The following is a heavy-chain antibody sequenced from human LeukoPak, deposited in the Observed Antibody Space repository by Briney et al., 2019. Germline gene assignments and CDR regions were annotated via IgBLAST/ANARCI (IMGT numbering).Heavy chain of an antibody. CDR3: AKDAPPYCSSTSCFGY. J-gene: IGHJ4*02. CDR2: IRYDGSNK. CDR1: GFTFSSYG. D-gene: IGHD2-2*01. V-gene: IGHV3-30*02. Sequence: GGSLRLSCAASGFTFSSYGMHWVRQAPGKGLEWVAFIRYDGSNKYYADSVKGRSTISRDNSKNTLYLQMNSLRAEDTAVYYCAKDAPPYCSSTSCFGYWGQGTPVTVSS.